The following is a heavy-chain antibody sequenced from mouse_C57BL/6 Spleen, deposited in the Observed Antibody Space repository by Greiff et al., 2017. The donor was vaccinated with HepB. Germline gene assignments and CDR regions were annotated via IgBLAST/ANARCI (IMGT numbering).Heavy chain of an antibody. V-gene: IGHV3-6*01. CDR1: GYSITSGYY. Sequence: VQLQQSGPGLVKPSQSLSLTCSVTGYSITSGYYWNWIRQFPGNKLEWMGYISYDGSNNYNPSLKNRISITRDTSKNQFFLKLNSVTTEDTATYYCARDEEYSYYWYFDVWGTGTTVTVSS. CDR3: ARDEEYSYYWYFDV. CDR2: ISYDGSN. J-gene: IGHJ1*03. D-gene: IGHD5-2*01.